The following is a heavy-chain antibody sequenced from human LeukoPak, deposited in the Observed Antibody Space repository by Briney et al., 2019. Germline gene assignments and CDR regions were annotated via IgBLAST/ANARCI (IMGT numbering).Heavy chain of an antibody. Sequence: PGGSLRLSCAASGFTFSSYSMTWVRQAPGKGLEWVSSISSSSSYIYYADSVKGRFTISRDNAKNSLYLQMNSLRAEDTAVYYCARDSYTDYGDYGSGFDYWGQGTLVTVSS. J-gene: IGHJ4*02. CDR2: ISSSSSYI. V-gene: IGHV3-21*01. CDR1: GFTFSSYS. D-gene: IGHD4-17*01. CDR3: ARDSYTDYGDYGSGFDY.